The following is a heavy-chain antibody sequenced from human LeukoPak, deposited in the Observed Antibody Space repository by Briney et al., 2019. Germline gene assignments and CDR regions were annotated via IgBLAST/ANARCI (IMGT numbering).Heavy chain of an antibody. CDR3: ARAGDRCSSTSCYSWFDP. CDR1: GGSISSYY. D-gene: IGHD2-2*01. CDR2: IYYSGST. J-gene: IGHJ5*02. Sequence: SETLSLTCTVSGGSISSYYWSWIRQPPGKGLEWIGYIYYSGSTNYNPSLKSRVTISVDTSKNQFSLKLSSVTAADTAVYYCARAGDRCSSTSCYSWFDPWGQVTLVTVSS. V-gene: IGHV4-59*08.